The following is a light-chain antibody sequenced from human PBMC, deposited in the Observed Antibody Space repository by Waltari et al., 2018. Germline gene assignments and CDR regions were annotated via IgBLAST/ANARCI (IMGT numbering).Light chain of an antibody. CDR3: MQALQTTWT. V-gene: IGKV2-28*01. CDR1: QSLLHSNGYNY. J-gene: IGKJ1*01. CDR2: LGS. Sequence: IVMTQSPSSLPIPHGEQASTSFRYSQSLLHSNGYNYLDWYLQKPGQSPQLLIYLGSTRASGVPDRFSGSGSGTDFTLKISRVEAEDVGVYFCMQALQTTWTFGQGTKVEIK.